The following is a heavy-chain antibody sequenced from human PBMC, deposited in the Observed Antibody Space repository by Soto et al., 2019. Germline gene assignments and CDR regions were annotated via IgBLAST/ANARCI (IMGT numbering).Heavy chain of an antibody. CDR2: ISGYNGNT. D-gene: IGHD2-21*01. CDR1: GYTFSGYS. CDR3: ARDVFCGGAPACPDMDV. J-gene: IGHJ6*04. Sequence: ASLKVSCKASGYTFSGYSITWVRQAPGQGLEWMGRISGYNGNTNYARTLRGRLTLTTDTSTSTDYVEVRSLTSDDTAVYYCARDVFCGGAPACPDMDVWGKGTTVTVSS. V-gene: IGHV1-18*04.